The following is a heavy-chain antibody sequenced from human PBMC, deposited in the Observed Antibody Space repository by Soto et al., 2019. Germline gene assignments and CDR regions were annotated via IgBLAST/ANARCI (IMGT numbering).Heavy chain of an antibody. V-gene: IGHV1-8*01. CDR1: GYTFTSYD. CDR2: MNPNSGNT. Sequence: QVQLVQSGAEVKKPGASVKVSCKASGYTFTSYDINWVRQATGQGLEWMGWMNPNSGNTGYAQKFRGRATMTRNTSISTAYMELSSLRSEDTAVYYCARRGYSSSWYYYYYYGMDVWGQGTTVTVSS. D-gene: IGHD6-13*01. CDR3: ARRGYSSSWYYYYYYGMDV. J-gene: IGHJ6*02.